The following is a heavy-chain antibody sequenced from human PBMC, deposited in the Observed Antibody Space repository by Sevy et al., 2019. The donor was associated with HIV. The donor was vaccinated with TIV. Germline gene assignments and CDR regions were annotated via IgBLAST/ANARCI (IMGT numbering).Heavy chain of an antibody. V-gene: IGHV1-69*13. D-gene: IGHD2-2*01. CDR1: GGGCSSSV. CDR2: LIPMSGAA. Sequence: ASVKVSCTASGGGCSSSVITWVRQAPGQGLEWMGGLIPMSGAAKYSKRLEGRVTIIADESTSTTYMELRSLRSEDTAVYFCARVGDSIRLCSSTSCYFNWFDPSGQGTLVTVSS. CDR3: ARVGDSIRLCSSTSCYFNWFDP. J-gene: IGHJ5*02.